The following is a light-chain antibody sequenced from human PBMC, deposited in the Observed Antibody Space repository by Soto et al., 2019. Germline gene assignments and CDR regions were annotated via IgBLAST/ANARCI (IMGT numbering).Light chain of an antibody. CDR1: QSVGTY. Sequence: IHMTQSPSSLSASVGDRVSITCRASQSVGTYLAWYQQKPGQAPHLLIFAAFNLQSGVPSRFSGGGSGTHFTLTISSLQPDDFATYYCLQYYNFSWTFGQGTKVDIK. CDR2: AAF. J-gene: IGKJ1*01. CDR3: LQYYNFSWT. V-gene: IGKV1-6*01.